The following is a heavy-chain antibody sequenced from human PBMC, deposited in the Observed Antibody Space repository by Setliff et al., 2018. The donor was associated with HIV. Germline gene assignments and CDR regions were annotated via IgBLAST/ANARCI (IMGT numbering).Heavy chain of an antibody. CDR3: ARRGIIAGTTDF. CDR2: IDHSGST. D-gene: IGHD1-7*01. V-gene: IGHV4-34*01. CDR1: GGSFSGYH. J-gene: IGHJ4*02. Sequence: KPSETLSLTCAVYGGSFSGYHWSWIRQSPGKGLEWIGEIDHSGSTDDNPSLKSRVTISVDTSRNQFSLKLTSVTAADTAVYYCARRGIIAGTTDFWGQGTPVTVSS.